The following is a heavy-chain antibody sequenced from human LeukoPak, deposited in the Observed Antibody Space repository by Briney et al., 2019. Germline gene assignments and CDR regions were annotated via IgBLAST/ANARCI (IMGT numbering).Heavy chain of an antibody. D-gene: IGHD4-17*01. CDR1: GFTFSSYS. V-gene: IGHV3-21*01. CDR3: ARDSPRPGDRFTYYFDY. CDR2: ISSSSSYI. Sequence: GGSLRLSCAASGFTFSSYSMNWVRQAPGKGLEWVSSISSSSSYIYYADSVKGRFTISRDNSKNTLYLQMNSLRAEDTAVYYCARDSPRPGDRFTYYFDYWGQGTLVTVSS. J-gene: IGHJ4*02.